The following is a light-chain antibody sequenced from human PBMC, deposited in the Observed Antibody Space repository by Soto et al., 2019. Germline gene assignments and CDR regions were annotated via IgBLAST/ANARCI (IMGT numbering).Light chain of an antibody. J-gene: IGLJ2*01. Sequence: QSVLTQPPSASGTPGQRVTISCSGSSSNIGSNTVNWYQQLPGPAPKLLIYSNNQRPSGVPDRFSGSKSGTSASLAISGLQSEDEADYYGAAWDDSLNGVVFGGGTKVTVL. CDR1: SSNIGSNT. CDR2: SNN. V-gene: IGLV1-44*01. CDR3: AAWDDSLNGVV.